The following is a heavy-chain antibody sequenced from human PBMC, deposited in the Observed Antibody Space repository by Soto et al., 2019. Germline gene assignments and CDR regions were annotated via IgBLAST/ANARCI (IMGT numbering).Heavy chain of an antibody. Sequence: SVTVSCKASGGTFSSYAISWVRQAPGPGLEWMGGIIPIFGTANYAQNFHGRVTITADESTSTAYMELSSLRSEDTAVYYCARTENLIGAVAGHGAFDVWGQGTMVTVSS. CDR2: IIPIFGTA. CDR1: GGTFSSYA. J-gene: IGHJ3*01. V-gene: IGHV1-69*13. D-gene: IGHD6-19*01. CDR3: ARTENLIGAVAGHGAFDV.